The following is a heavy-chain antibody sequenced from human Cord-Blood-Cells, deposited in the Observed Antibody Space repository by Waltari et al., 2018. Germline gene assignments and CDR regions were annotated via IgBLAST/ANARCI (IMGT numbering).Heavy chain of an antibody. V-gene: IGHV4-34*01. CDR2: INHSGST. CDR3: ARGRVYCSSTSCYYYYGMDV. CDR1: GGSFSGYY. J-gene: IGHJ6*02. Sequence: QVQLQQWGAGLLKPSETLSLTCAVYGGSFSGYYWSWIRQPPGKGLEWIGEINHSGSTNYNPPLKGRVPISVDTSKNQFSLKLSSVTAADTAVDYCARGRVYCSSTSCYYYYGMDVWGQGTTVTVSS. D-gene: IGHD2-2*01.